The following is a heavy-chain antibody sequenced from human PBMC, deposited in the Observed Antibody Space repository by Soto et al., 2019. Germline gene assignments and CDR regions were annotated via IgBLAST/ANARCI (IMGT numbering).Heavy chain of an antibody. J-gene: IGHJ6*02. V-gene: IGHV3-23*01. Sequence: GGSLRLSCTASGFTFRSSAMSWVRQAPGKGLEWVSSIGGGGSTTNWADSSVKGRFTISRDNSKNTLYLEMNSLRAEDTAVYYCAKDLLTTDYYYYYGMDVWGQGTTVTVSS. D-gene: IGHD4-17*01. CDR3: AKDLLTTDYYYYYGMDV. CDR2: IGGGGSTT. CDR1: GFTFRSSA.